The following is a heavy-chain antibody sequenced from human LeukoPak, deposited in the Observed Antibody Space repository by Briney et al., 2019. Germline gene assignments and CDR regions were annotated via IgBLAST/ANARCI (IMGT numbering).Heavy chain of an antibody. D-gene: IGHD3-9*01. J-gene: IGHJ5*02. CDR2: TYYRSRWYK. CDR1: GHSVSNNSAS. CDR3: ARWLTT. V-gene: IGHV6-1*01. Sequence: SQTLSLTSVIAGHSVSNNSASWNWIRQSPSRGLEWLGRTYYRSRWYKDYAVSVKSRITINPDTSKNQFSLQLTSVTPEDTAVYYCARWLTTWGQGTLVTVSS.